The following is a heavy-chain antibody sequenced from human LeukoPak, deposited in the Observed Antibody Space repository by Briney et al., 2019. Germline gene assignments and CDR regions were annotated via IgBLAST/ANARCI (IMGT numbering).Heavy chain of an antibody. J-gene: IGHJ4*02. Sequence: SQTLSLTCAISGDSVSSSIAAWNWIGQSPSRGLEWLGRTYYRSKWYNEYALSVRSRITISPDTSKNQFSLQLNSVTPEDTAVYFCARDMYGYYYDIWGQGTLVTVSS. CDR1: GDSVSSSIAA. D-gene: IGHD3-22*01. CDR3: ARDMYGYYYDI. V-gene: IGHV6-1*01. CDR2: TYYRSKWYN.